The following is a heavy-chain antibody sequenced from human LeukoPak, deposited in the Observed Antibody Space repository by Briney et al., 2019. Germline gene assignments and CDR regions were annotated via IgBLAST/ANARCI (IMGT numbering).Heavy chain of an antibody. CDR1: GLMFSGYW. J-gene: IGHJ6*03. V-gene: IGHV3-7*01. Sequence: GGSLRLSCAASGLMFSGYWMTWVRQAPGKGLEWVANIKEDGSEKNYVDSVKGRFTISRDNAQNSLYLQMTSLRVEETAVYYCGKVRAGRSGRTYYYHLERLGKGTTVTVSS. CDR2: IKEDGSEK. D-gene: IGHD1-14*01. CDR3: GKVRAGRSGRTYYYHLER.